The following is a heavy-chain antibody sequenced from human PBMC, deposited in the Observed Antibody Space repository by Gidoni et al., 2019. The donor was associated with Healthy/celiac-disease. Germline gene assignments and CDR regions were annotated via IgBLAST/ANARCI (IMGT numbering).Heavy chain of an antibody. CDR2: INHSGST. D-gene: IGHD6-13*01. CDR3: ARVIAAAGFYYYYYGMDV. Sequence: GSFSGYYWSWIRQPPGKGLEWIGEINHSGSTNYNPSLKSRVTISVDTSKNQFSLKLRSGTAADTAVYYCARVIAAAGFYYYYYGMDVWGQGTTVTVSS. V-gene: IGHV4-34*01. CDR1: GSFSGYY. J-gene: IGHJ6*02.